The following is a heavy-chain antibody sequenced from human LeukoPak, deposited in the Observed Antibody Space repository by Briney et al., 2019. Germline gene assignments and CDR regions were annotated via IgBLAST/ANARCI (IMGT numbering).Heavy chain of an antibody. CDR3: ARDVRGYSSGYYFDY. CDR1: GGSFSGYY. CDR2: INHSGST. Sequence: PSETLSHTCAVYGGSFSGYYWSWIRQPPGKGLEWIGEINHSGSTNYNPSLKSRVTISVDTSKNQFSLKLSSVTAADTAVYYCARDVRGYSSGYYFDYWGQGTLVTVSS. D-gene: IGHD3-10*02. J-gene: IGHJ4*02. V-gene: IGHV4-34*01.